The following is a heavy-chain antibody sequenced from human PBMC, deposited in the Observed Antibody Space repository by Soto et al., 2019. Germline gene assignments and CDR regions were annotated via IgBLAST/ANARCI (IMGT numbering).Heavy chain of an antibody. CDR1: GGPISSYY. J-gene: IGHJ4*02. CDR3: ARRYGVYFDY. V-gene: IGHV4-59*08. Sequence: SETLSLTCTVSGGPISSYYWSWIRQPPGKGLEWIGYIYYSGSTNYNPSLKSRVTISVDTSKNQSSLKLSSVTAADTAVYYCARRYGVYFDYWGQGTLVTVSS. D-gene: IGHD4-17*01. CDR2: IYYSGST.